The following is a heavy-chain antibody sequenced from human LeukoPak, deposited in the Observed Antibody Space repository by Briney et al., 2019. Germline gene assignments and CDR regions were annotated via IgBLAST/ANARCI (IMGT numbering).Heavy chain of an antibody. Sequence: ASVKVSCKVSGYTLTELSMHWVRQAPGKGLEWMGGFDPEDGETIYAQKFQGRVTMTEDTSTDTAYMELSSLRSEDTAVYYCATVNTYLGKPVYYFDYWGQGTLVTVSS. CDR1: GYTLTELS. J-gene: IGHJ4*02. CDR3: ATVNTYLGKPVYYFDY. CDR2: FDPEDGET. V-gene: IGHV1-24*01. D-gene: IGHD7-27*01.